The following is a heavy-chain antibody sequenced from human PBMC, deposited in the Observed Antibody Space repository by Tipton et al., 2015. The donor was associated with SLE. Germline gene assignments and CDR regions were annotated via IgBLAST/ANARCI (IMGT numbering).Heavy chain of an antibody. D-gene: IGHD6-6*01. CDR1: GGSFSGYY. V-gene: IGHV4-59*01. CDR2: IYYSGST. J-gene: IGHJ5*02. Sequence: TLSLTCAVYGGSFSGYYWSWIRQPPGKGLEWIGYIYYSGSTNYNPSLKSRVTISVDTSKNQFSLKLSSVTAADTAVYYCARGPASCWFDPWGQGTLVTASS. CDR3: ARGPASCWFDP.